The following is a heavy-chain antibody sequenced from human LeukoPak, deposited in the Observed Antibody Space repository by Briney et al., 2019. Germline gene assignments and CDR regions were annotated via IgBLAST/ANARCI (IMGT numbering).Heavy chain of an antibody. J-gene: IGHJ4*02. V-gene: IGHV4-39*01. CDR1: GCSISSSSYY. CDR3: ARHEATDYFDY. Sequence: PSETLSLTCTVSGCSISSSSYYWGWIRQPPGKGLEWIGRIYYSGSNYYNPSLKSRVTISVDKSKNQFSLKMRSVTAADTAVYYCARHEATDYFDYWGQGTLVTVSS. CDR2: IYYSGSN.